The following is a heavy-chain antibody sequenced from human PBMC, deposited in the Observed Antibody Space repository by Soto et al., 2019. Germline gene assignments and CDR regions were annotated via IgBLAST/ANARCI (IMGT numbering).Heavy chain of an antibody. CDR3: AREDRRGFLEWLTDYYYYMDV. CDR2: ISSSGSTI. J-gene: IGHJ6*03. CDR1: GFTFSDYY. V-gene: IGHV3-11*01. Sequence: GGSLRLSCAASGFTFSDYYMSWIRQAPGKGLEWVSYISSSGSTIYYADSVKGRFTISRDNAKNSLYLQMNSLRAEDTAVYYCAREDRRGFLEWLTDYYYYMDVWGKGTTVTVSS. D-gene: IGHD3-3*01.